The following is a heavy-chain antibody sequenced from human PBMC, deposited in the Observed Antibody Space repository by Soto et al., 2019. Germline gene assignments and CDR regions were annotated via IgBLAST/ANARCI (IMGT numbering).Heavy chain of an antibody. D-gene: IGHD3-10*02. V-gene: IGHV3-53*04. CDR1: GFTVSSNY. CDR2: IYSGGST. CDR3: ARDNARGRTSIGAFDI. Sequence: GGSLRLSCAASGFTVSSNYMSWVRQAPGKGLEWVSVIYSGGSTYYADSVKGRFTISRHNSKNTLYLQMNSLRAEDTAVYYCARDNARGRTSIGAFDIWGQGTMVTVSS. J-gene: IGHJ3*02.